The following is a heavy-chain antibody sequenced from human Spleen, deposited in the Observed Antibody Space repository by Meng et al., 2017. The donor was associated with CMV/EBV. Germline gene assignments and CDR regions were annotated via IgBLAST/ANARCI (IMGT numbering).Heavy chain of an antibody. D-gene: IGHD6-6*01. J-gene: IGHJ4*02. CDR2: IYWNGGSA. V-gene: IGHV3-20*04. CDR1: GFTFDDYG. Sequence: GESLKISCVASGFTFDDYGMNWVRQAPGKGLEWVSGIYWNGGSAGYADSVKGRFTVSRDNAKNSLYLHMNSLRAEDTAVYYCARDGGIAARLFDYWGQGTLVTVSS. CDR3: ARDGGIAARLFDY.